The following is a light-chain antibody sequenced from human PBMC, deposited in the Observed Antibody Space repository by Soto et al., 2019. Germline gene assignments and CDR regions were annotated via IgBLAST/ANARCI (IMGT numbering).Light chain of an antibody. V-gene: IGKV1-5*03. Sequence: DIRMTQSPSTLSASVGDRVTITCRATQNINSWLAWYQQKPGKAPKLLIYKASSLESGVPSRFSGSGSGTEFTLTINSLQPDDFATYYCQQYDTYGTFGQGTKVQIK. J-gene: IGKJ1*01. CDR1: QNINSW. CDR3: QQYDTYGT. CDR2: KAS.